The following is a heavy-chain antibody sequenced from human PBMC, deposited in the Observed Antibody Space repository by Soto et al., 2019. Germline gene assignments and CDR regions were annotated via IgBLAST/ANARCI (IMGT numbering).Heavy chain of an antibody. J-gene: IGHJ5*02. V-gene: IGHV5-51*01. Sequence: PGESLKISCKGSGYTFSTYWIAWVRQMPGKGLEWMGIIYPGDSDTRYSPSFQGQVTISADTSISTAYLQWSSLKASDTAMYYCAGLLAGSRFDPWSQGTLDTVS. D-gene: IGHD6-19*01. CDR3: AGLLAGSRFDP. CDR1: GYTFSTYW. CDR2: IYPGDSDT.